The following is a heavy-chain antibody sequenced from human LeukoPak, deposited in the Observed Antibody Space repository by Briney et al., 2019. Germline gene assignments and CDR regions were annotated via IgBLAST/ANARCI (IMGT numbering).Heavy chain of an antibody. CDR3: ARVRATGAHDC. CDR2: INHSGST. V-gene: IGHV4-34*01. J-gene: IGHJ4*02. D-gene: IGHD1-14*01. Sequence: SETLSLTCAVYGGSFSGYYWSWIRQPPGKGLEWIGEINHSGSTNYNPSLKSRVTTSVDTSKNQFALRLSSVTAADTAVYYCARVRATGAHDCWGQGTLVTVSS. CDR1: GGSFSGYY.